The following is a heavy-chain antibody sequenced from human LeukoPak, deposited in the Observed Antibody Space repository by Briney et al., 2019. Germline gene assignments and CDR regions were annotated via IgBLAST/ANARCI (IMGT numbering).Heavy chain of an antibody. V-gene: IGHV3-30*04. J-gene: IGHJ4*02. D-gene: IGHD6-19*01. CDR2: ISYDGSNK. CDR3: ARGTAVANLLD. Sequence: GGSLRLSWGASGFTFSSYAMHWVRQAPGKGLEWVAVISYDGSNKYYAGSVKGRFTISRDNSKNTLYLQMNSLRAEDTAVYYCARGTAVANLLDWGQGTLVTVSS. CDR1: GFTFSSYA.